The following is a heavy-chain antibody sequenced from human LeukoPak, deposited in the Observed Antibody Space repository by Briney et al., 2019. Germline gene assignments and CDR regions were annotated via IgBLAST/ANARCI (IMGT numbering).Heavy chain of an antibody. Sequence: SETLSLTCTVSGGSIRGYYWNWVRQPPGKGLEWIGYIYYNGNTNYNPSLKNRVTISLDTSKKKFSLKLSSVTAADTAVYYCARGDYDDSYAYGGDFDSWGQGNLVTVSS. CDR2: IYYNGNT. V-gene: IGHV4-59*01. D-gene: IGHD3-16*01. CDR3: ARGDYDDSYAYGGDFDS. CDR1: GGSIRGYY. J-gene: IGHJ4*02.